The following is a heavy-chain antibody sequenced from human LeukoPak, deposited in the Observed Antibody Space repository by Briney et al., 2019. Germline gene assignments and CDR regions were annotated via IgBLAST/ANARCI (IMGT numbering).Heavy chain of an antibody. J-gene: IGHJ4*02. Sequence: PGGALRLSCAASGFNFNSYWMSWVRPSRWKGLECVANIKQDGSEVYFVESVKGRFTISRDNAKSSLYLQMNSLRGEDTAVYYCARARDGSGGYFFDFWGQGTLVTVS. CDR1: GFNFNSYW. D-gene: IGHD3-10*01. V-gene: IGHV3-7*04. CDR2: IKQDGSEV. CDR3: ARARDGSGGYFFDF.